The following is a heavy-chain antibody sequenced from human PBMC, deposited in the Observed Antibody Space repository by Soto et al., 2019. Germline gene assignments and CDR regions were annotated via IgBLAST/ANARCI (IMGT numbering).Heavy chain of an antibody. CDR1: GGSISSGGYY. V-gene: IGHV4-31*03. J-gene: IGHJ6*04. CDR3: ARDHLYLGVV. Sequence: PSETLSLTCTFSGGSISSGGYYWSWIRQHPGKGLEWIGYIYYSGSTYYNPSLKSRVTISVDTSKNQFSLKLSSVTAADTAVYYCARDHLYLGVVWGKGTTVTVPQ. D-gene: IGHD3-16*01. CDR2: IYYSGST.